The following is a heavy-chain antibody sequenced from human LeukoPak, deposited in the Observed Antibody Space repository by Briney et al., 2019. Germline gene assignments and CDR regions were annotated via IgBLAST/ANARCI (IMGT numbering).Heavy chain of an antibody. CDR2: IYTIGST. CDR3: ARGVTPTTYNWFDP. J-gene: IGHJ5*02. CDR1: GGSISSYY. Sequence: SETLSLTCAVSGGSISSYYWSWIRQPAGKGLEWIGRIYTIGSTNYNPSLKSRVTISVDTSKNQFSLKLSSVTAADTAVYYCARGVTPTTYNWFDPWGQGTLVTVSS. V-gene: IGHV4-4*07. D-gene: IGHD2/OR15-2a*01.